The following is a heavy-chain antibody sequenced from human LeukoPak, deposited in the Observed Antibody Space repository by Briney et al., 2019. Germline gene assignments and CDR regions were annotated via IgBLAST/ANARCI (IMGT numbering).Heavy chain of an antibody. V-gene: IGHV3-30*02. CDR2: IRYDGSDTYGSHK. D-gene: IGHD3-10*01. CDR3: ARETRGESDY. Sequence: GGSLRLSCAASGFSFTNYGMHWVRRAPGKGLEGVSFIRYDGSDTYGSHKYYADSVKGRFTTSRDNSKNTVYLQMDNLRPEDTAMYYCARETRGESDYWGHGTLVTVSS. J-gene: IGHJ4*01. CDR1: GFSFTNYG.